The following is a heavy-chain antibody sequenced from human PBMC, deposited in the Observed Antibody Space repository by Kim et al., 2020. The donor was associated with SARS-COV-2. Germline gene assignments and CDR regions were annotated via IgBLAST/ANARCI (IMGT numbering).Heavy chain of an antibody. J-gene: IGHJ4*02. Sequence: NDAQKLQGRVTMTTDTSTSTAYMELRSLRSDDTAVYYCARRIVGASANDYWGQGTLVTVSS. D-gene: IGHD1-26*01. CDR3: ARRIVGASANDY. V-gene: IGHV1-18*01.